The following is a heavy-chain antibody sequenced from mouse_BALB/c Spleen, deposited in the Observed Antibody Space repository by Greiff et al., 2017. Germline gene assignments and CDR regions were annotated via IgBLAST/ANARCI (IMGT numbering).Heavy chain of an antibody. D-gene: IGHD1-1*01. CDR3: ARAYYGSSYPFAY. J-gene: IGHJ3*01. CDR1: GFTFSSYG. CDR2: ISSGGSYT. Sequence: DVHLVESGGDLVKPGGSLKLSCAASGFTFSSYGMSWVRQTPDKRLEWVATISSGGSYTYYPDSVKGRFTISRDNAKNTLYLQMSSLKSEDTAMYYCARAYYGSSYPFAYWGQGTLVTVSA. V-gene: IGHV5-6*01.